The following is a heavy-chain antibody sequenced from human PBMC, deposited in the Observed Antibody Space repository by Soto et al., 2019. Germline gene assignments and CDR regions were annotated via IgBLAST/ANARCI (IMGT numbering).Heavy chain of an antibody. CDR1: GGSISSGGYY. V-gene: IGHV4-31*03. J-gene: IGHJ3*02. CDR3: ARAPNREGVAFDI. Sequence: SETLSLTCTVSGGSISSGGYYWSWIRQHPGKGLEWIGYIYYSGSTYYNPSLKSRVTISVDTSKNQFSLKLSSVTAADTAVYYCARAPNREGVAFDIWGQGTMVTVSS. CDR2: IYYSGST. D-gene: IGHD1-26*01.